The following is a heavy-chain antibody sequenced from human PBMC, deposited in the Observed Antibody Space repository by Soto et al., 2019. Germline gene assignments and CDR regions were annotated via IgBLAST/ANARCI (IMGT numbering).Heavy chain of an antibody. CDR3: ARGLGTNGLDV. CDR1: GYKFTTYG. Sequence: QVQLLQSGAEVKKPGASVKVSCTASGYKFTTYGITWVRQAPGQGLEWLGGISTYNGNTDYAQNLQDRVTMTTETSTSTAYLEVRSLTSDDTAVYFCARGLGTNGLDVWGQGTTVPVSS. V-gene: IGHV1-18*04. J-gene: IGHJ6*02. CDR2: ISTYNGNT. D-gene: IGHD7-27*01.